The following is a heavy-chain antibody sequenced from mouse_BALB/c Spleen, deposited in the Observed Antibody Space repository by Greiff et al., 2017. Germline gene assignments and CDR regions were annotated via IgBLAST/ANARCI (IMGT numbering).Heavy chain of an antibody. J-gene: IGHJ4*01. CDR1: GFTFSDFY. Sequence: EVKLVESGGGLVQPGGSLRLSCATSGFTFSDFYMEWVRQPPGKRLEWIAASRHKANDYSTEYSVSVKGRFIVSRDTSQSILYLQMNALRAEDTAIYYCARDAEVLGAMDYWGQGTSVTVSS. D-gene: IGHD2-14*01. V-gene: IGHV7-1*02. CDR3: ARDAEVLGAMDY. CDR2: SRHKANDYST.